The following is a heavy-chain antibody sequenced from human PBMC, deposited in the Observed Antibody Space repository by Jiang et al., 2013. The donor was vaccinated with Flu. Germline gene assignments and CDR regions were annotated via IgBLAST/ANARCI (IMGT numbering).Heavy chain of an antibody. CDR3: ARGKGYYDSSGYYYWLDY. V-gene: IGHV4-4*07. CDR2: IYTSGST. D-gene: IGHD3-22*01. J-gene: IGHJ4*02. CDR1: GGSISSYY. Sequence: LLKPSETLSLTCTVSGGSISSYYWSWIRQPAGKGLEWIGRIYTSGSTNYNPSLKSRVTMSVDTSKNQFSLKLSSVTAADTAVYYCARGKGYYDSSGYYYWLDYWGQGTLVTVSS.